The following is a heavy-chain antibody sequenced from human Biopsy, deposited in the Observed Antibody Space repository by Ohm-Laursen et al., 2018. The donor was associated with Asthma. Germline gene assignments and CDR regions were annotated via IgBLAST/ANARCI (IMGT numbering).Heavy chain of an antibody. V-gene: IGHV1-69*13. CDR2: IIPFIGTV. Sequence: GASVKVSCKTSGGTFNSFAISWVLQAPGQGLEWMGGIIPFIGTVTYAQKFQGRIMITADGTTGTAFMELTSLRSDDTAVYYCARELSGGDPFVAVPVAKNYFYGVDVWGQGTTVTVSS. CDR3: ARELSGGDPFVAVPVAKNYFYGVDV. J-gene: IGHJ6*02. CDR1: GGTFNSFA. D-gene: IGHD3-16*01.